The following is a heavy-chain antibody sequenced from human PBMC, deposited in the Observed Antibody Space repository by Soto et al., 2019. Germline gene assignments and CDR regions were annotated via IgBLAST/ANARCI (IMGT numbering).Heavy chain of an antibody. Sequence: GDSLKISCKGSGYSFTSYWIGWVRQMPGKGLEWMGIIYPGDSDTRYSPSFQGQVTISADKSISTAYLQWSSLKASDTAMYYCAIMRPRCSSTSCYKGCFDPWGQGTLVTVYS. CDR3: AIMRPRCSSTSCYKGCFDP. V-gene: IGHV5-51*01. CDR2: IYPGDSDT. D-gene: IGHD2-2*02. CDR1: GYSFTSYW. J-gene: IGHJ5*02.